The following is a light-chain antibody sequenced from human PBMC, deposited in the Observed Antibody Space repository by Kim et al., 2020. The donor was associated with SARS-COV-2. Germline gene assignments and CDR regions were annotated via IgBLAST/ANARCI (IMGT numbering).Light chain of an antibody. CDR2: GAS. J-gene: IGKJ1*01. V-gene: IGKV3-15*01. CDR1: RGITNN. CDR3: QQYYNWPQT. Sequence: VSPVERATPSCRASRGITNNLAWYQQKPGQAHRLLIYGASTRATGIPSRFSGSGSGTEFTLTISSLQSEDFAVYYCQQYYNWPQTFGQGTKVDIK.